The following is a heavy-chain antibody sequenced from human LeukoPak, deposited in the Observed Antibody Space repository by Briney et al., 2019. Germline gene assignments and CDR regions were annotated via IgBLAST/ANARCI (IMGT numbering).Heavy chain of an antibody. D-gene: IGHD2-21*02. J-gene: IGHJ4*02. Sequence: TLSLTCIVSGGSISSGDYYWSWMRQPPGKGLEWIGYIYNSGSTYHNPSLKSRVTISVDTSKNQFSLKLSSVTAADTAVYYCARGLKALDCWGQGTLVTVSS. V-gene: IGHV4-30-4*01. CDR1: GGSISSGDYY. CDR2: IYNSGST. CDR3: ARGLKALDC.